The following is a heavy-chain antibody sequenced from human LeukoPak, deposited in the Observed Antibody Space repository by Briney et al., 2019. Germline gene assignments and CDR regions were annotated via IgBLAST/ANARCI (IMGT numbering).Heavy chain of an antibody. CDR3: AKDWGRDIVVVPAADDY. J-gene: IGHJ4*02. CDR2: ISSSSTFI. D-gene: IGHD2-2*01. Sequence: GGSLRLSCAASGFTFSNSTMNWVRQTPEKGLEWVSSISSSSTFIYYADSVKGRFTISRDNAKNSLYLQMNSLRAEDTAVYYCAKDWGRDIVVVPAADDYWGQGTLVTVSS. V-gene: IGHV3-21*01. CDR1: GFTFSNST.